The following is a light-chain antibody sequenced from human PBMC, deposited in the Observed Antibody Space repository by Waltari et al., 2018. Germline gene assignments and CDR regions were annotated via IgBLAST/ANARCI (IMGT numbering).Light chain of an antibody. J-gene: IGLJ2*01. Sequence: QSVLTQPPSVSAAPGQKVTISCSGGSSNIGNHDVSWYQQLPGTAPKLLVYENNKRSSGIPDRFSGSKSGTSATLGITGLQTGDEADYYCETWDSSLSAGVFGGGTKLTVL. CDR2: ENN. V-gene: IGLV1-51*02. CDR1: SSNIGNHD. CDR3: ETWDSSLSAGV.